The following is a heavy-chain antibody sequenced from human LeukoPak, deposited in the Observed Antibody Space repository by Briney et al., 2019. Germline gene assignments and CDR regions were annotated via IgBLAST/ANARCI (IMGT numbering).Heavy chain of an antibody. CDR2: FDPEDGET. CDR1: GYTLTELS. Sequence: ASVKVSCKVSGYTLTELSMHWVRQAPGKGLEWMGGFDPEDGETIYAQKFQGRVTMTEDTSTDTAYMELSSLRSEDTAVYYCAILLTSGSYYTPFFDYWGKGTLVTVSS. V-gene: IGHV1-24*01. D-gene: IGHD1-26*01. J-gene: IGHJ4*02. CDR3: AILLTSGSYYTPFFDY.